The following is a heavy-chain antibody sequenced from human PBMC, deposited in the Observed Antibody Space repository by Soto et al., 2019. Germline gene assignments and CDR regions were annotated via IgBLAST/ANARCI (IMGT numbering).Heavy chain of an antibody. CDR3: ARKGPEAWPLDF. CDR2: ISGSGGST. J-gene: IGHJ4*02. V-gene: IGHV3-23*01. CDR1: GFSVTANY. Sequence: TGGSLRLSCEVSGFSVTANYMSWVRQAPGKGLEWVSAISGSGGSTYYADSVKGRFTITKDTSKNQVVLTMTNMGPMDTGTYYCARKGPEAWPLDFWGQGTQVTVSS.